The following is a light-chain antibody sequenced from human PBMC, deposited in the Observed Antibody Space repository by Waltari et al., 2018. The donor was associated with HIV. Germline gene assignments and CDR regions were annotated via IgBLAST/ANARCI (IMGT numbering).Light chain of an antibody. CDR3: CSYAGSGDV. V-gene: IGLV2-23*02. CDR2: EVS. J-gene: IGLJ1*01. CDR1: SSDVGSYNL. Sequence: QSALTQPASVSGSPGQSITISCTGTSSDVGSYNLVSWYQQHPGKAPKRMIYEVSKRPSGVSNRFSGSKSGNTASLTISGLQAEDEADYYCCSYAGSGDVFGTGTKVTVL.